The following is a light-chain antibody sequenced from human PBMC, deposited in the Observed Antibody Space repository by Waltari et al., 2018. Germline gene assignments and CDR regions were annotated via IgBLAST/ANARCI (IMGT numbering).Light chain of an antibody. CDR3: QLRSKWLRT. CDR2: DAA. V-gene: IGKV3-11*01. J-gene: IGKJ1*01. CDR1: QSVRTY. Sequence: EIVLTQSPATLSLSPGERATLPCRASQSVRTYLAWYQQKPGQAPRLLIYDAATRAPAIPARFSGSGSGTDFTLTISSLEPEDFAVYYCQLRSKWLRTFGQGTKVEV.